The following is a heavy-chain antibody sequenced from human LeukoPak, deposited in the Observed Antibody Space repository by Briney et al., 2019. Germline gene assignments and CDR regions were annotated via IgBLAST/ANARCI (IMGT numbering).Heavy chain of an antibody. V-gene: IGHV3-33*01. CDR1: GFTFSSYG. CDR3: ARDWYSSSWYYFDY. D-gene: IGHD6-13*01. CDR2: IWYDGSNK. J-gene: IGHJ4*02. Sequence: GGSLRLSCAASGFTFSSYGMHWVRQAPGKGLEWVGVIWYDGSNKYYADSVKGRFTISRDNSKNTLYLQMNSLRAEDTAVYYCARDWYSSSWYYFDYRGQGTLVTVSS.